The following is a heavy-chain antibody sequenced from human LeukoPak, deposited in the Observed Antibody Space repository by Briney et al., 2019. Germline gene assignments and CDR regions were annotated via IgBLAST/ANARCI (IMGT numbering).Heavy chain of an antibody. J-gene: IGHJ6*02. CDR3: AREGYSSSWSDYYYYGMDV. V-gene: IGHV1-69*04. CDR1: GGTFSSYA. CDR2: IIPILGIA. Sequence: SVKVSCKASGGTFSSYAISWVRQAPGQGLEWMGRIIPILGIANYAQKFQGRVTITADKSTSTAYMGLSSLRSEDTAVYYCAREGYSSSWSDYYYYGMDVWGQGTTVTVSS. D-gene: IGHD6-13*01.